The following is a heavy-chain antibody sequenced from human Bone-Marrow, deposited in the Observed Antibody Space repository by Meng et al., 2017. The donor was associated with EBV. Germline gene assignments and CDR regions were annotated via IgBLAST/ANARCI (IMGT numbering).Heavy chain of an antibody. D-gene: IGHD2/OR15-2a*01. CDR2: SIHYNGNT. CDR1: CYYVTNDG. Sequence: LVEHAGDVKKPLGALKASSKAACYYVTNDGIRWVRQAPGGKGEGWTWSIHYNGNTIYAQKFQGRVTMTKDTSTDTAYMELRSLRSDDTAVYYCATSFIIVNLPDRRDSWGHGTLVTVSS. CDR3: ATSFIIVNLPDRRDS. V-gene: IGHV1-18*01. J-gene: IGHJ5*01.